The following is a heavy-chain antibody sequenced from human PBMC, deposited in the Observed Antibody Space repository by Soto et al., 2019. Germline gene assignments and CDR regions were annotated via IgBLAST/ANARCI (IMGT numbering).Heavy chain of an antibody. Sequence: ASVKVSCKASGYTFTSYYMHWVRQAPGQGLGWMGIINPSGGSTSYAQKFQGRVTMTRDTSTSTVYMELSSLRSEVTAVYYCARVAAPYYYGMDVWGQGTTVTVSS. V-gene: IGHV1-46*01. CDR3: ARVAAPYYYGMDV. CDR1: GYTFTSYY. CDR2: INPSGGST. J-gene: IGHJ6*02. D-gene: IGHD6-13*01.